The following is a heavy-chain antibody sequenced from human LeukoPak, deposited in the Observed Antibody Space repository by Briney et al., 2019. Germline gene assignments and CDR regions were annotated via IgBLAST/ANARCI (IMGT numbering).Heavy chain of an antibody. D-gene: IGHD2-2*01. CDR3: ATKGLVSVPSRYHFDY. J-gene: IGHJ4*02. Sequence: GGSLRLSCAASEFNFATYAMAWVRQAPGKGLEWVSAISGDGRITHHADSVKGRFTISRDNSKNTLYLQMNSLRAEDTAIYYCATKGLVSVPSRYHFDYWGQGTLVTVSS. CDR1: EFNFATYA. V-gene: IGHV3-23*01. CDR2: ISGDGRIT.